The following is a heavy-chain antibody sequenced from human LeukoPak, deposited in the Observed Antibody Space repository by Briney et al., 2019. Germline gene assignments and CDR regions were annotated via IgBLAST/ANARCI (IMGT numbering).Heavy chain of an antibody. V-gene: IGHV4-4*07. CDR2: IYTSGST. CDR3: ARSRCSSISCASRGAFDI. CDR1: GGSISNYY. Sequence: PSETLSLTCNVSGGSISNYYWSWIRQPAGKGLELTGRIYTSGSTNYNPSLKGRVTMSVDTSKNQFSLKLSSVTAADTAVYYCARSRCSSISCASRGAFDIWGQGTMVTVSS. J-gene: IGHJ3*02. D-gene: IGHD2-2*01.